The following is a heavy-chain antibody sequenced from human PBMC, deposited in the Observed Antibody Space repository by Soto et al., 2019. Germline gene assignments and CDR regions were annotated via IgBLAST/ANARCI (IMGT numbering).Heavy chain of an antibody. CDR2: IFYSGIT. CDR1: GGSISSYY. J-gene: IGHJ4*02. Sequence: SETLSLTCTVSGGSISSYYWSWIRQPPGKGLEWIGCIFYSGITNYNPSLKSRVTISVDTSKNQFSLKLSSVTAADTAVYYCARRRGPHDYWGQGTLVTVSS. CDR3: ARRRGPHDY. V-gene: IGHV4-59*01.